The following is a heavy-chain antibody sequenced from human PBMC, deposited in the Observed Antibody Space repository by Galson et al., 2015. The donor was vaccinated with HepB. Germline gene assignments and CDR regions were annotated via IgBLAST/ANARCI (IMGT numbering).Heavy chain of an antibody. D-gene: IGHD5-12*01. CDR2: INHSGST. CDR3: ARAVATITRGCFDY. Sequence: SETLSLTCTVSGGSFSGYYWSWIRQPPGKGLEWIGEINHSGSTNYNPSLKSRVTISVDTSKNQFSLKLSSVTAADTAVYYCARAVATITRGCFDYWGQGTLVTVSS. CDR1: GGSFSGYY. V-gene: IGHV4-34*01. J-gene: IGHJ4*02.